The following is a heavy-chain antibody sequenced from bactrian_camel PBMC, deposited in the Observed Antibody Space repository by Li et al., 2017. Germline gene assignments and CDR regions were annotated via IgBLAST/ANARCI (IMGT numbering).Heavy chain of an antibody. J-gene: IGHJ4*01. CDR1: GGTIGRYC. CDR2: IDSDGST. V-gene: IGHV3S55*01. CDR3: AAESPLTPFCIGPEYNY. Sequence: HVQLVESGGGSVQVGGSLTLSCVASGGTIGRYCMGWFHQAPGKEREGVAAIDSDGSTSYADSVKGRFTISQDNAKNTLYLQMNSLKPEDTAMYYCAAESPLTPFCIGPEYNYWGQGTQVTVS. D-gene: IGHD1*01.